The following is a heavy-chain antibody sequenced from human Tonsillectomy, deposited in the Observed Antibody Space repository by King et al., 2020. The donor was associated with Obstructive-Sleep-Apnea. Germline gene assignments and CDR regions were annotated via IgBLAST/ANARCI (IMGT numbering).Heavy chain of an antibody. CDR1: GYTFTSCG. J-gene: IGHJ4*02. D-gene: IGHD3-10*01. CDR2: ITAYNGNT. V-gene: IGHV1-18*01. Sequence: VQLVESGAEVKKPGASVKVSCKASGYTFTSCGISWVRQAPGQGLEWMGWITAYNGNTNYAQKLQGRVTMTTDTSTTTAYMELRSLRSDDTAVYYCARDRDYYASGSYADYWGQGTLVTVSS. CDR3: ARDRDYYASGSYADY.